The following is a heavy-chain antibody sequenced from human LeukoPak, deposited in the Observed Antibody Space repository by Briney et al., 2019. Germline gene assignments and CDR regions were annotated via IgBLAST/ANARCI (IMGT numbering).Heavy chain of an antibody. V-gene: IGHV4-59*01. CDR2: VDYNGAT. J-gene: IGHJ4*02. CDR1: GASINSDH. D-gene: IGHD3-16*01. CDR3: ARGYYEAFDF. Sequence: SSETLSLTCAVSGASINSDHWNWIRQLPGKGLEWIGNVDYNGATKYNPSLQRRVTISLDTSNSQFSLTLASVTAADTALCFCARGYYEAFDFWGQGRLVTVSS.